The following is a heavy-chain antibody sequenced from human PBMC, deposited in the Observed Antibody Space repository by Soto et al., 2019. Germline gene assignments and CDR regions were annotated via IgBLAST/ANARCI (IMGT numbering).Heavy chain of an antibody. CDR2: IYYTGAT. V-gene: IGHV4-61*01. CDR3: ATGNSSGLFFDY. Sequence: QVQLQKSGPGLVKPSETLSLTCTVSGASVSSDNSYWSWIRQPPGKGLEWIGYIYYTGATDYDPPLKSRVTISLDTSMNQFSLKLTAVTAADTAVYYCATGNSSGLFFDYWGQGTLVTVSS. CDR1: GASVSSDNSY. D-gene: IGHD6-19*01. J-gene: IGHJ4*02.